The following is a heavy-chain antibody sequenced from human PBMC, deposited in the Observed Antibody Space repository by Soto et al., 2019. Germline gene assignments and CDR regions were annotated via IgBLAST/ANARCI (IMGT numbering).Heavy chain of an antibody. D-gene: IGHD4-17*01. V-gene: IGHV3-23*01. Sequence: GGSLRLSCAASGFTFSSYAMNWVRQAPGKGLEWVSAISNSGGSTYYADSVKGRFTISRDNSKNTLYLQMNSLRADDTAVYYCAKDQSNTVTASYNRWFAPWGQGTLVTVSS. CDR3: AKDQSNTVTASYNRWFAP. CDR2: ISNSGGST. CDR1: GFTFSSYA. J-gene: IGHJ5*02.